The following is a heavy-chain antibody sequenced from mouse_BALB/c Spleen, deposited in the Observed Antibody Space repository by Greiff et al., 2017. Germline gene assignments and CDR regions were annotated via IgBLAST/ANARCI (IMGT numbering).Heavy chain of an antibody. Sequence: VHLVESGPGLVQPSQSLSITCTVSGFSLTSYGVHWVRQSPGKGLEWLGVIWSGGSTDYNAAFISRLSISKDNSKSQVFFKMNSLQANDTAIYYCARGRNPLYAMDYWGQGTSVTVSS. CDR2: IWSGGST. J-gene: IGHJ4*01. CDR3: ARGRNPLYAMDY. CDR1: GFSLTSYG. V-gene: IGHV2-2*02.